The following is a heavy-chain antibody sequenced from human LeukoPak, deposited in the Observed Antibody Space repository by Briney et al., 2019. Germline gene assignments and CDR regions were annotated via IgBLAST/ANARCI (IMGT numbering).Heavy chain of an antibody. V-gene: IGHV6-1*01. CDR3: TSLTGDTDY. Sequence: SQTLSLTCAISGDSVSSNSAAWNWIRQSPSRGLEWPGRTYYRSKWYKEYALSVKSRITINPDTSKNQFSLQLNSVTPEDTAVYYCTSLTGDTDYWGQGTLVTVSS. CDR1: GDSVSSNSAA. CDR2: TYYRSKWYK. J-gene: IGHJ4*02. D-gene: IGHD7-27*01.